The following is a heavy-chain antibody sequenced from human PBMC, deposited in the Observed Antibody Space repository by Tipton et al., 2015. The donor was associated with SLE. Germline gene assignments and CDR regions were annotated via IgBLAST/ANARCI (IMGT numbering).Heavy chain of an antibody. J-gene: IGHJ3*02. Sequence: TLSLTCAVYGGSFSGYYWSWVRQPPGKGLEWIGEINHSGSTNYNPSLKSRVTISVDTSKNQFSLKLSSVTAADTAVYYCARSLAFPPSVMVRGATRGAFDIWGQGTMVTVSS. CDR1: GGSFSGYY. CDR2: INHSGST. D-gene: IGHD3-10*01. CDR3: ARSLAFPPSVMVRGATRGAFDI. V-gene: IGHV4-34*01.